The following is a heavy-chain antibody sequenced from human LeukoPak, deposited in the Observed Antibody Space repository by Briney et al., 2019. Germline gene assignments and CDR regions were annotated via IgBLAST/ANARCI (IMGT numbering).Heavy chain of an antibody. CDR3: ARGKRYDCSSTSCERGFDY. CDR2: INPSGGST. Sequence: GASVKVSCKASGYTFTSYGISWVRQAPGQGLEWMGIINPSGGSTSYAQKFQGRDTMTRDTSTSTVYMELSSLRSEDTAVYYCARGKRYDCSSTSCERGFDYWGQGTLVTVSS. CDR1: GYTFTSYG. J-gene: IGHJ4*02. V-gene: IGHV1-46*01. D-gene: IGHD2-2*01.